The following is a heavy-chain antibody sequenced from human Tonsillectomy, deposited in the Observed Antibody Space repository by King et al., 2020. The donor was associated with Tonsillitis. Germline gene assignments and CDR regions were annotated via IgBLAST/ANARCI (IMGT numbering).Heavy chain of an antibody. D-gene: IGHD5-24*01. V-gene: IGHV3-9*01. J-gene: IGHJ2*01. Sequence: VQLVQSGGGLVQPGRSLRLSCAASGFTFEDYAMHWVRQAPGKGLELVSGISWNSGSIGYADSVKGRFTISRDNAKNSLYLQMNSLRAEDTALYYCAKDCLQFGSFWAAGGFDLWGRGTLVTVSS. CDR1: GFTFEDYA. CDR3: AKDCLQFGSFWAAGGFDL. CDR2: ISWNSGSI.